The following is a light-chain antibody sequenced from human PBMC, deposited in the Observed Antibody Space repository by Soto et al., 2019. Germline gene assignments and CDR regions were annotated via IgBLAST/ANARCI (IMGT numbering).Light chain of an antibody. CDR3: NAQADNGKNV. V-gene: IGLV2-8*01. J-gene: IGLJ1*01. Sequence: QSALTQPPSASGSPGQSVTISCTGNSNDVGHSSFISWYQQHPGKGPKLIIYEVSKPPSGVSDRFSGSKSGNTASLSVSGLQDEDEADYFCNAQADNGKNVFGTGTKLTVL. CDR1: SNDVGHSSF. CDR2: EVS.